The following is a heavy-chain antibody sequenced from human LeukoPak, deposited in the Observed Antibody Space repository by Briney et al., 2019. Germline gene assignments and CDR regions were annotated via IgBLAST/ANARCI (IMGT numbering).Heavy chain of an antibody. Sequence: GGSLRLSCAASGFTFSTYGMQWVRQVPGKGLEWVSYISGSSDSIKYAESVKGRFTISRDNAKNSLYLQMNSLRAEDTAVYYCARGPGQNYDFWSGYSLYFDYWGQGTLVTVSS. D-gene: IGHD3-3*01. CDR1: GFTFSTYG. V-gene: IGHV3-48*04. J-gene: IGHJ4*02. CDR2: ISGSSDSI. CDR3: ARGPGQNYDFWSGYSLYFDY.